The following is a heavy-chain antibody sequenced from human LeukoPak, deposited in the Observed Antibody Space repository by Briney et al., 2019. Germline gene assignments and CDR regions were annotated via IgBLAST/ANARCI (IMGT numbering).Heavy chain of an antibody. CDR1: GFTFSSYG. CDR2: ISGSGGST. D-gene: IGHD5-24*01. CDR3: AKDRTWGWLQRRGYNWFDP. J-gene: IGHJ5*02. Sequence: PGGSLRLSCAASGFTFSSYGMSWVRQAPGKGLEWVSAISGSGGSTYYADSVKGRFTISRDNSKNTLYLQMNSLRAEDTAVYYCAKDRTWGWLQRRGYNWFDPWGQGTLVTVSS. V-gene: IGHV3-23*01.